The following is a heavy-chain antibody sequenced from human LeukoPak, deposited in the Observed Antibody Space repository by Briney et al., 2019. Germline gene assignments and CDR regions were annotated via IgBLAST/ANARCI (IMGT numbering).Heavy chain of an antibody. D-gene: IGHD2-15*01. CDR1: GGSISSYY. V-gene: IGHV4-59*08. CDR2: IYYSGST. CDR3: ARHGPDCSGGSCYSLIDY. Sequence: PSETLSLTCNVSGGSISSYYWSWIRQPPGKGLEWIGYIYYSGSTNYNPSLKSRVTISVDTSKNQFSLKLSSVTAADTAVYYCARHGPDCSGGSCYSLIDYWGQGTLVTVSS. J-gene: IGHJ4*02.